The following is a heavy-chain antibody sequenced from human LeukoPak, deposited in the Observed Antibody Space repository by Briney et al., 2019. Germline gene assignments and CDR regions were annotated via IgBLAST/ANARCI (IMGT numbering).Heavy chain of an antibody. J-gene: IGHJ4*02. CDR2: ISWNSGSI. D-gene: IGHD3-10*01. V-gene: IGHV3-9*01. CDR1: GFTFDDHA. CDR3: AKDSGSGSYYLNTYYFDY. Sequence: HTGGSLRLSCAASGFTFDDHAMHWVRQAPGKGLEWVSGISWNSGSIGYADSVKGRFTISRDNAKNSLYLQMNSLRAEDTALYYCAKDSGSGSYYLNTYYFDYWGQGTLVTVSS.